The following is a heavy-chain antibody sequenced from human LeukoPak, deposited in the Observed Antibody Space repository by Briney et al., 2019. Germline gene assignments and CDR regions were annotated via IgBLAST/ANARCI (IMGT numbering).Heavy chain of an antibody. D-gene: IGHD3-16*01. V-gene: IGHV3-21*01. CDR3: ARDPEGFGATYFDY. CDR2: ISRSASNI. CDR1: GFSFSGYN. Sequence: GGSLRLSCVASGFSFSGYNMNWVRQAPGKGLEWVSSISRSASNIYYADSVKGRFTISRDNAKNSFYLQMNSLRAEDTAVFYCARDPEGFGATYFDYWGQGTLVTVSS. J-gene: IGHJ4*02.